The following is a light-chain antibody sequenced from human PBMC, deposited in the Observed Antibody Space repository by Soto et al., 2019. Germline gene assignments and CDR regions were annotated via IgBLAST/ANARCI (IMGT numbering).Light chain of an antibody. V-gene: IGKV1-5*03. CDR2: QAS. CDR3: QQYKSSWT. Sequence: DIQMTQSPSSLSASVGDRVTITCRASQSVSNWLAWYQQKPGKAPKVVIYQASILESGVSPRFSGSGSGTEFTLTLSSLQPDDFATYYCQQYKSSWTFGQGTKVEIK. J-gene: IGKJ1*01. CDR1: QSVSNW.